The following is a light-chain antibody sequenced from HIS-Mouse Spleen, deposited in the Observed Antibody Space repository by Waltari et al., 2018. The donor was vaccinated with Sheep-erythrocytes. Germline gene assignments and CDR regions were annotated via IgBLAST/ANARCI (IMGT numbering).Light chain of an antibody. CDR2: DVS. CDR1: SSDVGGQNY. Sequence: QSALTQPRSVSGSPGQSVTIPCTGTSSDVGGQNYVTWYQQHPGKAPKLMIYDVSKRPSGVPDRFSGSKSGNTASLTISGLQAEDEADYYCCSYAGSYNHVFATGTKVTVL. V-gene: IGLV2-11*01. CDR3: CSYAGSYNHV. J-gene: IGLJ1*01.